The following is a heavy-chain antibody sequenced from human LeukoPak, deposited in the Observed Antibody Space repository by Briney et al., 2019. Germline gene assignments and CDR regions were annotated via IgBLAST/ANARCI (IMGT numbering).Heavy chain of an antibody. V-gene: IGHV1-2*02. J-gene: IGHJ4*02. Sequence: GASVIVSFKSSGYTFSDTGWYLYWLRQAPGQGLECLGWIYPYTGATHYAQKFQGRVAMTRDTSISTAYMELSRLRPDDTDVYYCEREGPAQMVDFDYWGQGPRVTVSS. CDR1: GYTFSDTGWY. D-gene: IGHD3-10*01. CDR3: EREGPAQMVDFDY. CDR2: IYPYTGAT.